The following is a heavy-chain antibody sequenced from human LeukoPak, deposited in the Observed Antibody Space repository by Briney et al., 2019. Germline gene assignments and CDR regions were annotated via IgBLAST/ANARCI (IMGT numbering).Heavy chain of an antibody. CDR3: AGISSGRDYYFDY. V-gene: IGHV1-69*05. CDR1: GGTFSSYA. Sequence: SVKVSCKASGGTFSSYAISWVRQAPGQGLEWMGRIIPIFGTANYAQKFQGRVTITTDESTSTAYMELSSLRSEDTAVYYCAGISSGRDYYFDYWGQGTLSPSPQ. CDR2: IIPIFGTA. J-gene: IGHJ4*02. D-gene: IGHD6-19*01.